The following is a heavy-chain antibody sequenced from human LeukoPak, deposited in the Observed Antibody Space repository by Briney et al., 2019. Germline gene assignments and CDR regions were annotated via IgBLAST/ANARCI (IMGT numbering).Heavy chain of an antibody. CDR1: GYTFTSYY. D-gene: IGHD2-15*01. CDR2: INPSGGST. CDR3: ARAQSYCSGGSCYSRSFDY. V-gene: IGHV1-46*03. J-gene: IGHJ4*02. Sequence: ASVNVSCKASGYTFTSYYMHWVRQAPGQGLEWMGIINPSGGSTSYAQKFQGRVTMTRDTSTSTVYMELSSLRSEDTAVYYCARAQSYCSGGSCYSRSFDYWGQGTLVTVSS.